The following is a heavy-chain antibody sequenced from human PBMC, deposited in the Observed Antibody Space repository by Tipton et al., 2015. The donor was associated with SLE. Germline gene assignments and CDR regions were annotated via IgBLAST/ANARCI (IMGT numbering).Heavy chain of an antibody. CDR2: IYYSGST. V-gene: IGHV4-39*07. CDR3: AREGEDV. CDR1: GGSISSSSYY. J-gene: IGHJ6*04. Sequence: TLSLTCTVSGGSISSSSYYWGWIRQPPGKGLEWIGSIYYSGSTYYNPSLKSRVTISVDTSKNQFSLKLSSVTAADTAAYYCAREGEDVWGKGTTVTVSS.